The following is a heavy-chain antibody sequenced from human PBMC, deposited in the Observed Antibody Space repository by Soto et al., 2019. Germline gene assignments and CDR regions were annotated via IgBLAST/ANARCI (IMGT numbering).Heavy chain of an antibody. V-gene: IGHV3-30*04. Sequence: QVQLVESGGGVVPPGRSLRLSCAASGFMFSRYAMHWVRQAPGKGLEWVAVISKDGSVIYYADSVKGRFTISRDKSKNMVYLQLNSLRDEDTVVFYCVRSRSGAVPDSFAYWGQGTLVTVAS. J-gene: IGHJ4*02. CDR2: ISKDGSVI. CDR3: VRSRSGAVPDSFAY. CDR1: GFMFSRYA. D-gene: IGHD3-10*01.